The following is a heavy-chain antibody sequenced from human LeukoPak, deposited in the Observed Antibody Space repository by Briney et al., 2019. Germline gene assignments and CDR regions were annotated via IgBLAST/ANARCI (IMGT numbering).Heavy chain of an antibody. CDR3: ARVYRCGGDCYSSVYYYYYMDV. J-gene: IGHJ6*03. V-gene: IGHV1-24*01. D-gene: IGHD2-21*01. CDR2: FDPEDGET. CDR1: GYTLTELS. Sequence: ATVKVSCKVSGYTLTELSMHWVRQAPGKGLEWMGGFDPEDGETIYAQKFQGRVTMTEDTSTDTAYMEPSSLRSDDTAVYYCARVYRCGGDCYSSVYYYYYMDVWGKGTTVTVSS.